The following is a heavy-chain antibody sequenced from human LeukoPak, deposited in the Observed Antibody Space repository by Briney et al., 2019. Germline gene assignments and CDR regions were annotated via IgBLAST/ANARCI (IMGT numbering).Heavy chain of an antibody. CDR2: IIPIFGTA. CDR1: AATFSTYA. CDR3: ARQSGPYYYDRSGYYHFHH. J-gene: IGHJ4*02. V-gene: IGHV1-69*01. Sequence: SATTSSKTFAATFSTYAISSVRQAPGQGLKWMGGIIPIFGTANYAQKFQGRVTITADESTSTAYMELSSLRSEDTAVYYCARQSGPYYYDRSGYYHFHHWRKGPLLTVPS. D-gene: IGHD3-22*01.